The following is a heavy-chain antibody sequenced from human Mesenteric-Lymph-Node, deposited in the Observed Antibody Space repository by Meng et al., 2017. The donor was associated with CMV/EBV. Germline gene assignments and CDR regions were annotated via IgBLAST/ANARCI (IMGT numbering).Heavy chain of an antibody. CDR3: ARNSSSIPAFDS. CDR1: GYSISSGYY. CDR2: IYHSGST. V-gene: IGHV4-38-2*02. J-gene: IGHJ4*02. Sequence: SETLSLTCTVSGYSISSGYYWGWIRQPPGKGLEWIGSIYHSGSTYYNPSLKSRLTISRDTSKNQFSLELHSVTAADTAMYFCARNSSSIPAFDSWGPGTLVTVSS. D-gene: IGHD2-2*01.